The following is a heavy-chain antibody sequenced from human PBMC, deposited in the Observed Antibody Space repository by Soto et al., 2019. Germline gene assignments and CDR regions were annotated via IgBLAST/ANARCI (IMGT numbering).Heavy chain of an antibody. CDR2: ISSDGSST. J-gene: IGHJ4*02. CDR1: GFTFSSYW. Sequence: GESLKISCAASGFTFSSYWMHWVRQAPGKGLMYVSRISSDGSSTNYADSVKGRFTISRDNAKRTLSLQMNSLSAEDTAVYYCARDAYGGALLNYWGQGTLVTVSS. V-gene: IGHV3-74*01. CDR3: ARDAYGGALLNY. D-gene: IGHD4-17*01.